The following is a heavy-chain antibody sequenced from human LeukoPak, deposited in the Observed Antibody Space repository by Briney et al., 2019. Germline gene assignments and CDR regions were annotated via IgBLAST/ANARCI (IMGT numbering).Heavy chain of an antibody. V-gene: IGHV3-30*02. Sequence: PGGSPRLSCAASGLTFSSYGMHWVRQAPDKGLEGVAFIRFDGSNKQYAESVKGRFTISRANSNNTLYLQMNRLRAEDTAVYYCTKGDESDYWGQGTLVTVSA. CDR2: IRFDGSNK. J-gene: IGHJ4*02. CDR1: GLTFSSYG. CDR3: TKGDESDY.